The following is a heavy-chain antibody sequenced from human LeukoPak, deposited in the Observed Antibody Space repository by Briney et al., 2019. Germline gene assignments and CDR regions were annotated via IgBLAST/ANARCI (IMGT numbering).Heavy chain of an antibody. J-gene: IGHJ3*02. D-gene: IGHD2-2*02. V-gene: IGHV4-38-2*01. CDR3: ASLGVVPGAIPDAFDI. CDR2: IYHGGST. Sequence: SETLSLTCAVSGYSISSGYYWGWIRQPPGKGLEWIGSIYHGGSTFYNPSLKSRVTISADTSKNQFSLELSSVTAADTAVYYCASLGVVPGAIPDAFDIWGQGTMVIVSS. CDR1: GYSISSGYY.